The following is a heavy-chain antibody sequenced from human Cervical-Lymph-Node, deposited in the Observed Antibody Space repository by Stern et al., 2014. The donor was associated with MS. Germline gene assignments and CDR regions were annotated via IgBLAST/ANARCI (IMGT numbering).Heavy chain of an antibody. CDR2: IYPGDSDT. CDR3: ARGSAGAGAFFDY. J-gene: IGHJ4*02. CDR1: GYTFSNSW. V-gene: IGHV5-51*01. D-gene: IGHD2-8*02. Sequence: QLVQSGAEVKKPGESLKISCKGSGYTFSNSWIGWVRQMPGRGLEWMGIIYPGDSDTRSSPSFQGQITISADKSISTAYLQWNSLKASDTAIFYCARGSAGAGAFFDYWGQGTLVTVSS.